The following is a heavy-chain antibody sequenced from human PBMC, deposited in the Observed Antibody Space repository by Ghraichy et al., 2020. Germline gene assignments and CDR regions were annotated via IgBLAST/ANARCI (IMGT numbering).Heavy chain of an antibody. D-gene: IGHD6-6*01. CDR1: GFTFSSYS. V-gene: IGHV3-48*02. CDR3: ARDLQAYSSSSEVNWFDP. J-gene: IGHJ5*02. CDR2: ISSSSSTI. Sequence: GGSLRLSCAASGFTFSSYSMNWVRQAPGKGLEWVSYISSSSSTIYYADSVKGRFTISRDNAKNSLYLQMNSLRDEDTAVYYCARDLQAYSSSSEVNWFDPWGQGTLATVSS.